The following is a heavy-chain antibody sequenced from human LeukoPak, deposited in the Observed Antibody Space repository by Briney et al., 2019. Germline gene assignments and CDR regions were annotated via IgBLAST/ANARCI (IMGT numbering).Heavy chain of an antibody. V-gene: IGHV1-3*04. J-gene: IGHJ4*02. D-gene: IGHD6-19*01. CDR3: AGPDELSSGWSFDY. CDR1: GYTFTTYV. CDR2: IITGNGNT. Sequence: GASVKVSCKTSGYTFTTYVTHWMRQAPGQRLEWMGWIITGNGNTKYSQRFHGRVTFTTDTSASTTYMELSSLRSEDTAVYYCAGPDELSSGWSFDYWGQGTLVTVSS.